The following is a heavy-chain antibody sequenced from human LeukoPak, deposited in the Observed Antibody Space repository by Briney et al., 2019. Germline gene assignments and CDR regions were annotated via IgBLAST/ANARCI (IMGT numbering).Heavy chain of an antibody. CDR3: ARVGHLTGYYFFDY. V-gene: IGHV1-18*01. D-gene: IGHD3-9*01. Sequence: GSVKVSCKASGYTFTSYGISWVRQAPGQGLEWMGWISAYNGNTNYAQKLQGRVTMTTDTSTSTAYMELRSLGSDETAVYYCARVGHLTGYYFFDYWGQGTLVTVSS. J-gene: IGHJ4*02. CDR1: GYTFTSYG. CDR2: ISAYNGNT.